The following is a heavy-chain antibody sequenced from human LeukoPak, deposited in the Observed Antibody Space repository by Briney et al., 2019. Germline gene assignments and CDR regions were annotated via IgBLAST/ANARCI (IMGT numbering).Heavy chain of an antibody. J-gene: IGHJ4*02. CDR1: VFTFSSYS. CDR2: ISSSSSYI. V-gene: IGHV3-21*01. Sequence: PGGSLRLSCAASVFTFSSYSMNWVRQAPGKGLEWVSSISSSSSYIYYADSVKGRFTISRDNAKNSLYLQMNSLRAEDTAVYYCARDIPNYDSRSFDYWGQGTLVTVSS. D-gene: IGHD3-22*01. CDR3: ARDIPNYDSRSFDY.